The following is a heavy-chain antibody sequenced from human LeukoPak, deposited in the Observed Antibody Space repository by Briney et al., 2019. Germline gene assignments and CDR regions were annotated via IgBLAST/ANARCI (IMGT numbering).Heavy chain of an antibody. V-gene: IGHV3-30*04. CDR1: GFTFSSYA. Sequence: GGSLRLSCAASGFTFSSYAMHWVRQAPGKGLEWVAVISYDGSNKYYADSVKGRFTISRDNSKNTLYLQMNSLRAEDTAVYYCAKDLTYSSSWYRSDYYGMDVWGQGTTVTVSS. CDR2: ISYDGSNK. D-gene: IGHD6-13*01. CDR3: AKDLTYSSSWYRSDYYGMDV. J-gene: IGHJ6*02.